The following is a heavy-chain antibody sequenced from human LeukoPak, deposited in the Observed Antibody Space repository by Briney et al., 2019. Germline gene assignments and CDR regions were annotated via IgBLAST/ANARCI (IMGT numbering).Heavy chain of an antibody. CDR1: GGSISSYY. CDR3: AGRLVGATYFDY. D-gene: IGHD1-26*01. J-gene: IGHJ4*02. Sequence: PSETLSLTCTVSGGSISSYYWSWIRQPAGKGLEWIRRIYTSGSTNYNPSLKSRVTMSVDTSKNQFSLKLSSATAADTAVYYCAGRLVGATYFDYWGQGTLVTVSS. CDR2: IYTSGST. V-gene: IGHV4-4*07.